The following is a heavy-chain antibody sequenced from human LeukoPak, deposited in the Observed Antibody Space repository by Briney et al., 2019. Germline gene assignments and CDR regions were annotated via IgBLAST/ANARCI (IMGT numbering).Heavy chain of an antibody. CDR3: ATTVGYCSSTSCSRFRYFDY. D-gene: IGHD2-2*01. V-gene: IGHV3-23*01. CDR2: ISGSGGTT. Sequence: GGSLRLSCAASGFTFSTYAMTWVRQAPGKGLEWVSSISGSGGTTYYADSVKGRYTISRDDSKNTLSLQMNSLRAEDTAVYCCATTVGYCSSTSCSRFRYFDYWGQGTLVTVSS. CDR1: GFTFSTYA. J-gene: IGHJ4*02.